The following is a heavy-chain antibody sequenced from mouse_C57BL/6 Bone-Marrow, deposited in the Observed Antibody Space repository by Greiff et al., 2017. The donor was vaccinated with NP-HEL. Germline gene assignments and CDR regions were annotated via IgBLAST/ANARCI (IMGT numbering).Heavy chain of an antibody. Sequence: EVMLVESGGGLVKPGGSLKLSCAASGFTFSDYGMHWFRQAPEKGLEWVAYISSCRSTIYYAVTVKGRFTISRDNAKNTLFLQMTSLRSEDTAMYYCARRRFTSVVAEAMDYWGQGTSVTVSS. D-gene: IGHD1-1*01. J-gene: IGHJ4*01. CDR3: ARRRFTSVVAEAMDY. CDR2: ISSCRSTI. CDR1: GFTFSDYG. V-gene: IGHV5-17*01.